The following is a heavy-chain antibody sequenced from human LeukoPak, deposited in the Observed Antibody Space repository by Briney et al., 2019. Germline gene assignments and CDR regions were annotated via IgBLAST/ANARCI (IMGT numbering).Heavy chain of an antibody. CDR1: GGSISSGGYS. V-gene: IGHV4-30-4*07. CDR2: IYYSGST. D-gene: IGHD1-26*01. CDR3: ARVGIGSYYYYYYMDV. J-gene: IGHJ6*03. Sequence: PSQTLSLTCAVSGGSISSGGYSWSWIRQPPGKGLEWIGYIYYSGSTYYNPSLKSRVTISVDTSKNQFSLKLSSVTAADTAVYYCARVGIGSYYYYYYMDVWGKGTTVTVSS.